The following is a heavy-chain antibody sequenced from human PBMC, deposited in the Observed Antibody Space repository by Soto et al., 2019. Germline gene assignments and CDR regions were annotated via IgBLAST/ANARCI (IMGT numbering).Heavy chain of an antibody. J-gene: IGHJ4*02. D-gene: IGHD3-22*01. CDR3: AKVRSYYDSSGYYPH. CDR2: ISGSGGST. Sequence: EVQLLESGEGLVQPGGSLRLSCAASGFTFSSYAMSWVRQAPGKGLEWVSAISGSGGSTYYADSVKGRFTISRDNSKNTLYLQMNSLRAEDTAVYYCAKVRSYYDSSGYYPHWGQGTLVTVSS. CDR1: GFTFSSYA. V-gene: IGHV3-23*01.